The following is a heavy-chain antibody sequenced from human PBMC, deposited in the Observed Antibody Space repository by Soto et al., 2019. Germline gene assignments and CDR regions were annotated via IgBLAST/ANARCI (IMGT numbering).Heavy chain of an antibody. CDR3: ARTGKFYYYDMSGLPFDP. CDR1: GGSISSGDYY. D-gene: IGHD3-22*01. CDR2: IYHHGTT. Sequence: SETLSLTCTVSGGSISSGDYYWSWIRQLPGKDLEWIADIYHHGTTYYTPSLKRRVTISLDTSKNQFLLKLTSVTAADTAVYFCARTGKFYYYDMSGLPFDPWGPGVLVTVSS. J-gene: IGHJ5*02. V-gene: IGHV4-31*03.